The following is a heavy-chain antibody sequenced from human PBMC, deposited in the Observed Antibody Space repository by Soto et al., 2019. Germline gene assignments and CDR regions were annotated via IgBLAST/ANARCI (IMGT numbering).Heavy chain of an antibody. CDR1: GYTLTSYA. D-gene: IGHD3-10*01. Sequence: QVQLVQSGAEVKKPGASVKVSCKASGYTLTSYAMHWERQAPGQRIEWMGWINAGNGNTKYSQKFQGRVTITRDTSASTAYMELSSLRSEDTAVYYCARGHPYGSWISPGWFDPWGQGTLVTVSS. V-gene: IGHV1-3*01. J-gene: IGHJ5*02. CDR3: ARGHPYGSWISPGWFDP. CDR2: INAGNGNT.